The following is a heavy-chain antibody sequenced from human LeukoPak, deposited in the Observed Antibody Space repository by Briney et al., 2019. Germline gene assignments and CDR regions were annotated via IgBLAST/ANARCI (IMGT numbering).Heavy chain of an antibody. CDR2: IYYSGST. J-gene: IGHJ3*02. D-gene: IGHD2-2*01. V-gene: IGHV4-59*12. CDR1: GGSISSYY. Sequence: PSETLSLTCTVSGGSISSYYWSWIRQPPGKGLEWIGYIYYSGSTNYNPSLKSRVTISVDTSKNQFSLKLSSVTAADTAVYYCARDLCSTSCYYAFDIWGQGTMVTVSS. CDR3: ARDLCSTSCYYAFDI.